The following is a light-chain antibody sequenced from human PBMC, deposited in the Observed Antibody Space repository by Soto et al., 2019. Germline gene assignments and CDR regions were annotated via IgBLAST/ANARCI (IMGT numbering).Light chain of an antibody. Sequence: DIQMTQSPSSLSASLGDRVTITCRASRTIDNYLNWYQQKPGRAPELLVYATSSLQSGVPSRFTGGGSGTHFTLTISGLQPEYFATYFSQQSYNIPFTFGQGTRLEIK. CDR1: RTIDNY. V-gene: IGKV1-39*01. CDR2: ATS. J-gene: IGKJ5*01. CDR3: QQSYNIPFT.